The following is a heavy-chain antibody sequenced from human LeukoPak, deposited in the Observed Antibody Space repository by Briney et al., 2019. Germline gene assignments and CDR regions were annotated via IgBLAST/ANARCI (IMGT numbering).Heavy chain of an antibody. D-gene: IGHD1-26*01. J-gene: IGHJ4*02. CDR1: GFTVSSNY. Sequence: GGSLRLSCAASGFTVSSNYMTWVRQAPGKGLEWVSVIYSGGRTFDADSVKGRFTISRDNVKNTVFLQMNSLRVEDTAVYYCARDLGGGTDYWGQGTRVTVSS. CDR3: ARDLGGGTDY. CDR2: IYSGGRT. V-gene: IGHV3-66*01.